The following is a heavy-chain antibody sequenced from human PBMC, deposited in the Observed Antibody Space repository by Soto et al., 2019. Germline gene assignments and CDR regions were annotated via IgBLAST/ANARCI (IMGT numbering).Heavy chain of an antibody. CDR1: GFTFSSYA. D-gene: IGHD3-22*01. CDR3: AKGQYYYDSSGYYYPVGGMDV. Sequence: EVQLLESGGGLVQPGGSLRLSCAASGFTFSSYAMSWVRQAPGKGLEWVSAISGSGGSTYYADSVKGRFTISRDNSKNTLYLQMNSLRAEDTAVYYCAKGQYYYDSSGYYYPVGGMDVWGQGTTVTVSS. CDR2: ISGSGGST. J-gene: IGHJ6*02. V-gene: IGHV3-23*01.